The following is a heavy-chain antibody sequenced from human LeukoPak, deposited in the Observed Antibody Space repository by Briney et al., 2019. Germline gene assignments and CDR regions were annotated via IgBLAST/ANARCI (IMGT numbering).Heavy chain of an antibody. CDR2: VYPTDSDT. V-gene: IGHV5-51*01. CDR3: ARGSDTPAPRGSFDY. D-gene: IGHD2-2*01. J-gene: IGHJ4*02. CDR1: GYSFTSYW. Sequence: GESLKISCKTSGYSFTSYWVGWVRQMPGKGLEWMGIVYPTDSDTRYSPSVQGQVTISVDKSITTAYLQWSSLKASDTAMYYCARGSDTPAPRGSFDYWGQGTLVTVSS.